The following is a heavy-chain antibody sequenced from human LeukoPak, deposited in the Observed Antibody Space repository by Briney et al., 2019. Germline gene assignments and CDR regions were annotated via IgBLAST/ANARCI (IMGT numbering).Heavy chain of an antibody. CDR1: GYTFTSYG. V-gene: IGHV1-18*01. CDR2: ISAYNGNT. Sequence: EASAKVSCKASGYTFTSYGISWVRQAPGQGLEWMGWISAYNGNTNYAQKLQGRVTMTTDTSTSTAYMELRSLRSDDTAVYYCARDDYSNTVDYWGQGTLVTVSS. D-gene: IGHD4-11*01. CDR3: ARDDYSNTVDY. J-gene: IGHJ4*02.